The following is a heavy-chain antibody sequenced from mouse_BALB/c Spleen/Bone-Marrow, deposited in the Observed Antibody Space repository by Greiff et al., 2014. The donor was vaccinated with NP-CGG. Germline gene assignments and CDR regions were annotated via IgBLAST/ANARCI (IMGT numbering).Heavy chain of an antibody. CDR2: IDPANGNT. V-gene: IGHV14-3*02. CDR1: GFNIKDTY. CDR3: ALLLRYYAMDY. Sequence: VQLKESGAELVKPGASVKLSCTASGFNIKDTYMHWVKQRPEQGLEWIGRIDPANGNTKYDPKLQDKATITADTSSNTAYLQLSSLTSEDTAVYYCALLLRYYAMDYWGQGTSVTVSS. D-gene: IGHD1-1*01. J-gene: IGHJ4*01.